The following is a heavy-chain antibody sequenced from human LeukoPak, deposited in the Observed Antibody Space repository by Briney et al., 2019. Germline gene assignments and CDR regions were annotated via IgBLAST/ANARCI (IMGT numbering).Heavy chain of an antibody. CDR1: GFTFSTYS. J-gene: IGHJ4*02. CDR3: TRGRGGSGSFYFDY. D-gene: IGHD3-10*01. Sequence: GGSLRLSCAASGFTFSTYSMNWVRQAPGKELEWVSYINSGSNTIYYADSVKGRFTISRDNAESSLYLQMNSLRAEDTAVYYCTRGRGGSGSFYFDYWGQGTLVTVSS. V-gene: IGHV3-48*04. CDR2: INSGSNTI.